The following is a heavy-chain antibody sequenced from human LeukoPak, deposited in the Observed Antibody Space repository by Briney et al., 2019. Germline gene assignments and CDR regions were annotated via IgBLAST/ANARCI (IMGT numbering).Heavy chain of an antibody. V-gene: IGHV4-39*07. Sequence: SETLSLTCTVSGGSISSSTSYWGWVRQPPGKGLESIGIIFYTGSTYYNPSLKSRVTMSKDTSKNQFSLMLSSLIAADTAVYYCARSIVGATYYYYYGMDVWGQGTTVTVSS. CDR2: IFYTGST. J-gene: IGHJ6*02. D-gene: IGHD1-26*01. CDR3: ARSIVGATYYYYYGMDV. CDR1: GGSISSSTSY.